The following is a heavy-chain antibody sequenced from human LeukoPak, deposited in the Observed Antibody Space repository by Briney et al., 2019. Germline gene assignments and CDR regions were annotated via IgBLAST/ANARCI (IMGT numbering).Heavy chain of an antibody. CDR3: ARRSGNFQADYNFDY. D-gene: IGHD1-26*01. Sequence: GESLKISCKGSGYLFTNYWIAWVRQMPGKGLEWKGIIYPGDSDTRYSPSFQGQVTISADKSISTAYLQWSSLKASDTAMYYCARRSGNFQADYNFDYWGQGTQVTVSS. J-gene: IGHJ4*02. CDR1: GYLFTNYW. CDR2: IYPGDSDT. V-gene: IGHV5-51*01.